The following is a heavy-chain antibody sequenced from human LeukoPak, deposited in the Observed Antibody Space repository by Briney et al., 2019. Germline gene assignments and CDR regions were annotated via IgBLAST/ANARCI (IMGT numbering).Heavy chain of an antibody. Sequence: GGSQRLSCAAFGFTFSDYYMSWIRQAPGKGLEWLSYISGSGDSKFYADSVKGRFTISRDNAKNSLYLQINSLRAEDTAIYYCARRAYSDYFFDSWGQGTLVTVSS. CDR1: GFTFSDYY. CDR2: ISGSGDSK. J-gene: IGHJ4*02. CDR3: ARRAYSDYFFDS. V-gene: IGHV3-11*01. D-gene: IGHD4-11*01.